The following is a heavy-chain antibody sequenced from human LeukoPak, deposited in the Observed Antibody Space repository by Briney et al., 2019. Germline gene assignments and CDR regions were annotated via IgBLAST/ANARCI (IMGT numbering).Heavy chain of an antibody. CDR2: IKQDGSEK. J-gene: IGHJ3*02. V-gene: IGHV3-7*03. CDR3: ARVGVLRRGDAFDI. CDR1: GFTFSSYW. Sequence: GGSLRLSCAASGFTFSSYWMSWVRQAPGKGLEWVANIKQDGSEKYYVDSVKGRFTISRDNAKNSLYLQMNSLRAEDTAVYYCARVGVLRRGDAFDIWGQGTMVTVSS. D-gene: IGHD3-10*01.